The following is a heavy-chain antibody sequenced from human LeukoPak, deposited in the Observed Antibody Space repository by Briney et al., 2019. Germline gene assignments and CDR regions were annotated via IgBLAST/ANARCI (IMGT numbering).Heavy chain of an antibody. CDR3: ARHSWGIAVAGNLDY. J-gene: IGHJ4*02. CDR1: GGSFSGYY. CDR2: INHSGST. Sequence: SETLSLTCDGYGGSFSGYYWSWIPQPPGKGLEWIGEINHSGSTNYNPSLKSRVTISVDTSKNQFSLKLSSVTAADTAVYYCARHSWGIAVAGNLDYWGQGTLVTVSS. V-gene: IGHV4-34*01. D-gene: IGHD6-19*01.